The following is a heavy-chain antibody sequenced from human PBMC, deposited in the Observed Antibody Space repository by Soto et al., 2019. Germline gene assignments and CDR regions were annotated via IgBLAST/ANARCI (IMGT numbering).Heavy chain of an antibody. V-gene: IGHV4-34*01. CDR1: GGSFSGYY. CDR2: LNHSGST. D-gene: IGHD3-10*01. Sequence: SETLSLAGAVYGGSFSGYYWRWIRQPPGTGLELFGELNHSGSTNYNPSRTSRVTISLDMCKNQFSLKLNSVTAADTAVYFCTRDSGKTFRFRFYYCGMDVWGQGTTVTVSS. CDR3: TRDSGKTFRFRFYYCGMDV. J-gene: IGHJ6*02.